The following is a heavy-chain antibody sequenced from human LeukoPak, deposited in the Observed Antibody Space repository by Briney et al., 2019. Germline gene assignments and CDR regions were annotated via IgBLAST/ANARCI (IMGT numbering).Heavy chain of an antibody. Sequence: PGRSLRLSCAASGFTFSTYGMHWVRQAPGKGLEWVAVISYDGSDKYYADSVRGRFTISRDNSKNTLYLQMNSLRAEDTAVYYCARMPRATIAAAGTSSGWYLDYWGQGTLVTVSS. CDR2: ISYDGSDK. D-gene: IGHD6-13*01. CDR1: GFTFSTYG. J-gene: IGHJ4*02. V-gene: IGHV3-30*03. CDR3: ARMPRATIAAAGTSSGWYLDY.